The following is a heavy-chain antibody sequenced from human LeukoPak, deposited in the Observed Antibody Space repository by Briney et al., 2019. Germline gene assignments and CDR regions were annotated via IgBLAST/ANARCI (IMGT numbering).Heavy chain of an antibody. CDR3: ARDQDVMVRGDV. D-gene: IGHD3-10*01. Sequence: ASVKVSCKASGYIFTNYAMNWVRQAPGQWLEWMGYIKTSTGNPTYAQGFTGRFVFSLDTSVSTAYLQINNLKTEDTAVYYCARDQDVMVRGDVWGQGTMVTVSS. CDR1: GYIFTNYA. CDR2: IKTSTGNP. J-gene: IGHJ3*01. V-gene: IGHV7-4-1*02.